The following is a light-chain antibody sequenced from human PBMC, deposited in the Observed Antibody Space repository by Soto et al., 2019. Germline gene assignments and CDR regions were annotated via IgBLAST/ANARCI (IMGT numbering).Light chain of an antibody. V-gene: IGLV3-1*01. CDR2: QDS. CDR3: QAWDSSTAV. Sequence: SYELTQPPSVSVSPGQTASITCSGDKLGDKYACWYQQKPGQPPVLVIYQDSKRPSGIPERFSGSNSGNTATLTISGTQAMEEADYYCQAWDSSTAVFGTGTKVTVL. CDR1: KLGDKY. J-gene: IGLJ1*01.